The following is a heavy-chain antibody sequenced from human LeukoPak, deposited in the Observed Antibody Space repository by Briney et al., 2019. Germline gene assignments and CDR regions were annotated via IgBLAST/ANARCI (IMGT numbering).Heavy chain of an antibody. D-gene: IGHD3-9*01. V-gene: IGHV3-23*01. CDR3: AKWGDYVILAGYYVSDF. J-gene: IGHJ4*02. Sequence: GGSLRLSCAASGFTFRNYAMSWVRQAPGKGLEWVSAITGSGGTTYYADSVKGRFTVSRDNSKNTLYVEMNILRAEDTAVYYCAKWGDYVILAGYYVSDFWGQGTLVTVSS. CDR1: GFTFRNYA. CDR2: ITGSGGTT.